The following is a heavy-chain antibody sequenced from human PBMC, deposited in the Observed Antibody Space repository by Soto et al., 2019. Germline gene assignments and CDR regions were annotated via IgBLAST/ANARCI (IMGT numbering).Heavy chain of an antibody. CDR3: TSAPRGEQ. CDR1: GDTCTSFP. CDR2: INAGNGDT. J-gene: IGHJ1*01. Sequence: GASVKVSCKASGDTCTSFPIHWVRQAPGQRLEWMGWINAGNGDTKYSQKFQGRVTVTRDTSASTAYMELISLRSEDTAVYYCTSAPRGEQWGKGTLVTVSS. D-gene: IGHD2-21*01. V-gene: IGHV1-3*01.